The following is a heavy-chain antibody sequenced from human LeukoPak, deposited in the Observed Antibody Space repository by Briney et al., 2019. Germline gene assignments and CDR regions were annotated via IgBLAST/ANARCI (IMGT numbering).Heavy chain of an antibody. CDR1: GFTIDDYG. Sequence: GGSLRLSCAASGFTIDDYGMTWVRQVPGKGLEWVSGINWSGGSIGYADSVKGRFTISRDNAKNSLYLQMNSLRAEDTAVYYCAELGITMIGGVWGKGTTVTISS. CDR3: AELGITMIGGV. CDR2: INWSGGSI. J-gene: IGHJ6*04. D-gene: IGHD3-10*02. V-gene: IGHV3-20*04.